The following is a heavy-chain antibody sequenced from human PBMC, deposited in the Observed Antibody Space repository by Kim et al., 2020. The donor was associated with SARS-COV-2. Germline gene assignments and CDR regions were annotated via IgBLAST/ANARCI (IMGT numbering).Heavy chain of an antibody. CDR1: GFTFSSYG. D-gene: IGHD3-22*01. CDR2: ISYDGSNK. CDR3: AKDRGGYPGIFDY. J-gene: IGHJ4*02. Sequence: GGSLRLSCAASGFTFSSYGMHWVRQAPGKGLEWVAVISYDGSNKYYADSVKGRFTISRDNSKNTLYLQMNSLRAEDTAVYYCAKDRGGYPGIFDYWGQGTLVTVSS. V-gene: IGHV3-30*18.